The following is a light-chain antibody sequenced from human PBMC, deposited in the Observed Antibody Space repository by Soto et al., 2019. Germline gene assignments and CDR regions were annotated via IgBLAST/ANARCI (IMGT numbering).Light chain of an antibody. CDR3: QQYNHWLS. CDR1: QSVSSN. V-gene: IGKV3-15*01. J-gene: IGKJ4*01. Sequence: EIVMTQSPVILSVSPGERATLSCRASQSVSSNLAWYQQKPGQAPRLLIYGTSTRATGIPARFSGSGSGTEFTLTISSLQSEDSAVYYCQQYNHWLSFGGGTKVEIQ. CDR2: GTS.